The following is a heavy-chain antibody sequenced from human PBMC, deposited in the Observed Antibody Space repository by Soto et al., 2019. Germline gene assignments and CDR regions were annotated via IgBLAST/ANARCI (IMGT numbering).Heavy chain of an antibody. D-gene: IGHD3-16*01. J-gene: IGHJ5*02. V-gene: IGHV3-73*01. Sequence: XVSLQLSCAASGFAFSGSAMYWVRQAAGKGPEWVGRIRSKGHNYATEYAASVKGRFTISRDDSKNTAYLQMNSLQTEDTAVYYCTRDLFSYDYSGILWFDPWGQGTLVTVSS. CDR3: TRDLFSYDYSGILWFDP. CDR2: IRSKGHNYAT. CDR1: GFAFSGSA.